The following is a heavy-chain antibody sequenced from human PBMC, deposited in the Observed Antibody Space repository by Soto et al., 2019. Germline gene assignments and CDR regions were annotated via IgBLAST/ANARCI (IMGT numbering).Heavy chain of an antibody. V-gene: IGHV3-13*05. D-gene: IGHD4-4*01. CDR1: GFTFRNYD. CDR3: ARTDSDFYGLDV. Sequence: EVQLVESGGGLVQPGGSLRLSCEASGFTFRNYDMHWVRQGTGKGLEWVSGISAAGDPDYADSVEGRFTISRENAQNSFYLQMNSLRVGDPAVYYWARTDSDFYGLDVWGQGTTVTVSS. J-gene: IGHJ6*02. CDR2: ISAAGDP.